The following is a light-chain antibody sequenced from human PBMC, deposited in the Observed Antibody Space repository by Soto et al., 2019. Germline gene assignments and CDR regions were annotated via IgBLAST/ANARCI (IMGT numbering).Light chain of an antibody. CDR3: SSYTSTTTRV. CDR1: SSDVGGYNY. J-gene: IGLJ1*01. Sequence: QSALTQPASVSGSPGQSITISCTGTSSDVGGYNYVSWYQQHPGKVPKLMIYEVSNRPSGVSNRFSGSKSGNTATLTISGLQAEEEADYYCSSYTSTTTRVFGTGTKVTV. CDR2: EVS. V-gene: IGLV2-14*03.